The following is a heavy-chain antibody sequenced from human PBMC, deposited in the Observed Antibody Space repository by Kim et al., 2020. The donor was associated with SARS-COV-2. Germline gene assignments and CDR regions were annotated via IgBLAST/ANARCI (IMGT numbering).Heavy chain of an antibody. CDR3: ARAPIVVVITHFDY. V-gene: IGHV4-31*03. J-gene: IGHJ4*02. D-gene: IGHD3-22*01. CDR2: IYYSGST. CDR1: GGSISSDGYY. Sequence: SETLSLTCTVSGGSISSDGYYWSWIRQHPGKGLEWIGYIYYSGSTYYNPSLKSRVTISVDTSKNQFSLKLSSVTAADTAVYYCARAPIVVVITHFDYWGQGTLVTVSS.